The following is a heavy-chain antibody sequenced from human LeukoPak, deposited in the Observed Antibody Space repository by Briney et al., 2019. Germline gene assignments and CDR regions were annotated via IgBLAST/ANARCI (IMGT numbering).Heavy chain of an antibody. V-gene: IGHV1-46*01. J-gene: IGHJ4*02. D-gene: IGHD5-24*01. CDR1: GYTFTNYY. Sequence: GASVKVSCEASGYTFTNYYIHWVRQAPGQGLEWMGIINPSGGSTTYAQEFQGRVTMTRDTSTSTVYMELSSLRSEDTAVYYSARGGKGNADGYNQALDYWGQGTLVTVSS. CDR3: ARGGKGNADGYNQALDY. CDR2: INPSGGST.